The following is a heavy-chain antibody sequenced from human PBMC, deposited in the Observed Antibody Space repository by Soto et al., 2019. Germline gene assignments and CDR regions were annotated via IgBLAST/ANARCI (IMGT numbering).Heavy chain of an antibody. CDR2: ISYSGST. CDR3: ARLRQWLLDY. D-gene: IGHD6-19*01. CDR1: GDSISNDR. J-gene: IGHJ4*02. V-gene: IGHV4-59*01. Sequence: LSLTCTVSGDSISNDRWAWIRQPPGKGLEWIGYISYSGSTNYNPSLKSRVTISVDTSKNQFSLKVSSVTTADTAVYYCARLRQWLLDYWAQGALVTVSS.